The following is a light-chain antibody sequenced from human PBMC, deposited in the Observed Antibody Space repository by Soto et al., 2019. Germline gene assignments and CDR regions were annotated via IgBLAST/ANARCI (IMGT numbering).Light chain of an antibody. Sequence: IQLTQSPSSLSGSVGDRVTITCPASQTISIWLAWYQQKPGKAPKLLIYKASTLKSGVPSRFSGSGSGTEFTLTISSLQPDNFATYYCQHYNSYSEAFGQGTKVDIK. CDR1: QTISIW. CDR3: QHYNSYSEA. J-gene: IGKJ1*01. V-gene: IGKV1-5*03. CDR2: KAS.